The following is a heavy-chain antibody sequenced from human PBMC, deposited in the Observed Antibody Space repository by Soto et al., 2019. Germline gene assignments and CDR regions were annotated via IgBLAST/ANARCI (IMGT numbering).Heavy chain of an antibody. D-gene: IGHD4-4*01. CDR2: ISGSGGST. Sequence: EVQLLESGGGLVQPGGSLRLSCAAPGFTFSSYAMSWVRQAPGRGLEWVSAISGSGGSTYYADSVKGRFTISRDNSINAVELQNNSVRGGDTVVYYCAKEFTGLDAFDLGGQGTMVTVSS. V-gene: IGHV3-23*01. CDR3: AKEFTGLDAFDL. J-gene: IGHJ3*01. CDR1: GFTFSSYA.